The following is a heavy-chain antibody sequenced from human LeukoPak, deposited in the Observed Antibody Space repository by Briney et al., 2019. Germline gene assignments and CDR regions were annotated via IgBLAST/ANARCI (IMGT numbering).Heavy chain of an antibody. CDR2: INPTGGST. V-gene: IGHV1-46*01. Sequence: ASVKVSCKASGYIFTNYYMHWVRQAPGEGLEWMGIINPTGGSTSYAQKFQGRVTMTRDTSTSTVYMELRSLRSEDTAVYYCARDHYHKIHSVMATAPEYWGQGTLVIVSS. D-gene: IGHD2-21*02. J-gene: IGHJ4*02. CDR1: GYIFTNYY. CDR3: ARDHYHKIHSVMATAPEY.